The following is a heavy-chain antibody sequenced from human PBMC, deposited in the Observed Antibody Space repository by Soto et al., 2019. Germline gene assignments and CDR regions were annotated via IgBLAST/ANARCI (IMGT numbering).Heavy chain of an antibody. D-gene: IGHD4-17*01. Sequence: SETLSLTCTVSAGSISSGSYYWGWIRQSPGKGLEWIGSVYYRGRSYSKSSVKSRVTISVDTSKNRFSLSLNSVTASDTAVYFCVSQRTTVPTQAYFDYWGPGALVTVSS. V-gene: IGHV4-39*01. CDR2: VYYRGRS. J-gene: IGHJ4*02. CDR3: VSQRTTVPTQAYFDY. CDR1: AGSISSGSYY.